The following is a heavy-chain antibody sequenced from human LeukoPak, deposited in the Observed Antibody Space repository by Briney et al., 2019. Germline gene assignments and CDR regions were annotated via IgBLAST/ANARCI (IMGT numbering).Heavy chain of an antibody. CDR1: GFTFSDYY. D-gene: IGHD5-18*01. J-gene: IGHJ5*02. CDR3: AKDHSPGWFDP. Sequence: PGGSLRLSCATSGFTFSDYYMHWVRHAPGKGLVWVARMSGDGSSTDYADSVKGRFTISRDYAKNTLYLQMDSLRVEDTAMYYCAKDHSPGWFDPWGQGTLVTVSS. CDR2: MSGDGSST. V-gene: IGHV3-74*01.